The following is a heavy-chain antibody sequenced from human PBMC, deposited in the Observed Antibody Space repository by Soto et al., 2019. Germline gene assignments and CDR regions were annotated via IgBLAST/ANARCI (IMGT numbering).Heavy chain of an antibody. CDR2: ISGSGGST. D-gene: IGHD3-10*01. CDR1: GFTFSSYA. Sequence: PRRSLRLSCAASGFTFSSYAMSWDRQAPGKGLKCVSAISGSGGSTYYAASVKIRSTISRDNSKNTLYLQMNSLRAEDKAVYYCAKDYDGEFDYWGQGTLVTVSS. J-gene: IGHJ4*02. CDR3: AKDYDGEFDY. V-gene: IGHV3-23*01.